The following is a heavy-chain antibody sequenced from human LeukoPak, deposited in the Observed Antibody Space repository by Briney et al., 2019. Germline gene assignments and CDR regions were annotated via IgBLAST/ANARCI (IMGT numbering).Heavy chain of an antibody. V-gene: IGHV4-39*07. Sequence: PSETLSLTCTVSGGSISSSSYYWGWIRQPPGKGLEWIGSIYYSGSTYYNPSLKSRVTISVDTSKNQFSLKLSSVTAADTAVYYCASVVGSGSYYQSWFDPWGQGTLVTVSS. CDR1: GGSISSSSYY. CDR3: ASVVGSGSYYQSWFDP. D-gene: IGHD3-10*01. CDR2: IYYSGST. J-gene: IGHJ5*02.